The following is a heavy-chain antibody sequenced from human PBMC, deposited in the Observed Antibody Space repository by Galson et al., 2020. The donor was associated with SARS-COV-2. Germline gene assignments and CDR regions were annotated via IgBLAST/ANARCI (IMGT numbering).Heavy chain of an antibody. J-gene: IGHJ3*01. CDR3: ASGLGYNWNDGAFDF. D-gene: IGHD1-1*01. Sequence: GGSLRLSCAASGFTFDDYAMYWLRRLPGKGLEWVSLIDWSGATAYYADSVEGRFTISRDNNKYSLYLQMDSLRSEDTALYYCASGLGYNWNDGAFDFWGQGTMVTVTS. V-gene: IGHV3-43D*03. CDR1: GFTFDDYA. CDR2: IDWSGATA.